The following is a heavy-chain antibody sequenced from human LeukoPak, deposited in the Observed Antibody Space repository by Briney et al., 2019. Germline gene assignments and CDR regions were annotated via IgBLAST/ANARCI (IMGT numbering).Heavy chain of an antibody. J-gene: IGHJ4*02. Sequence: TGGSLRLSCAASGFTFSSYWMSWVRQAPGKGLEWVANIKQDGSEKYYVDSVKGRFTISRDNAKNSLYLQMNSLRAEDTAVYYCAKGARVGPHYFDYWGQGTLVTVSS. CDR2: IKQDGSEK. CDR1: GFTFSSYW. CDR3: AKGARVGPHYFDY. D-gene: IGHD2-2*01. V-gene: IGHV3-7*03.